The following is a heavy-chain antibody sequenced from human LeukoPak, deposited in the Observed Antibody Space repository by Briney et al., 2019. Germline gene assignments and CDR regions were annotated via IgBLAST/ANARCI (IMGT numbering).Heavy chain of an antibody. V-gene: IGHV5-51*01. CDR1: GHSFTNSW. Sequence: GESLKISCQGSGHSFTNSWIGWVRQMPGKGLEWMGIIYPGDSDTTYSPSFQGQVTISADKSISTAYLQWSSLKASDTAMYYCASGAYSSSRLFDYWGQGTLVTVSS. CDR2: IYPGDSDT. CDR3: ASGAYSSSRLFDY. J-gene: IGHJ4*02. D-gene: IGHD6-13*01.